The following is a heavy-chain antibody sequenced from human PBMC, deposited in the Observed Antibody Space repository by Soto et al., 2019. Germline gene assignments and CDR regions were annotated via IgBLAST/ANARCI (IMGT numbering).Heavy chain of an antibody. CDR3: TRAPSYYASGSDY. D-gene: IGHD3-10*01. Sequence: GGSLSLSCAASGFTFSDPYMDWVRQAPGKGLEWVGRIKNKANSYAIEYAASVEGRFTISRDDSKNSLYLQMNSLKTEDTAVYYCTRAPSYYASGSDYWGQGTLVTVSS. J-gene: IGHJ4*02. CDR1: GFTFSDPY. V-gene: IGHV3-72*01. CDR2: IKNKANSYAI.